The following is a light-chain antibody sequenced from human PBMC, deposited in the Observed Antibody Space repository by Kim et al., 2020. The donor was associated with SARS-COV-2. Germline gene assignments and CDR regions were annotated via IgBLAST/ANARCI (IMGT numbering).Light chain of an antibody. CDR2: DVS. CDR1: SSDLGGYYY. CDR3: SSYTSTTSRV. J-gene: IGLJ2*01. V-gene: IGLV2-14*04. Sequence: GQSFTISCNGSSSDLGGYYYVSWYQQHTGKAPKLIIYDVSKRPSGVSDRFSGSKSGNTTSLTISGLQAEDEADYYCSSYTSTTSRVFGGGTKLTVL.